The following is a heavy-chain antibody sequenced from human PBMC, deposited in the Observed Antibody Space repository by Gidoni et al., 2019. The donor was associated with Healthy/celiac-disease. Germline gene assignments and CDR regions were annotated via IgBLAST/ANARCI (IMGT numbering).Heavy chain of an antibody. V-gene: IGHV4-34*01. Sequence: AVYGGSFSGYYWSWIRQPPGKGLEWIGEINHSGSTNYNPSLKSRVTISVDTSKNQFSLKLSSVTAADTAVYYCARGGSEQQLVPNFFDYWGQGTLVTVSS. CDR2: INHSGST. CDR3: ARGGSEQQLVPNFFDY. CDR1: GGSFSGYY. J-gene: IGHJ4*02. D-gene: IGHD6-13*01.